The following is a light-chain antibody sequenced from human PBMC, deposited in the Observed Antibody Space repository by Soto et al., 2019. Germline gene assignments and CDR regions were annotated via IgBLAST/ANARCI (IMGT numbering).Light chain of an antibody. V-gene: IGLV1-47*01. J-gene: IGLJ2*01. CDR2: RNN. Sequence: QLVLTQPPSASGTPGQMVTISCSGSSSNIESNFVYWYQQFPGTAPRLLIYRNNQRPSGVPDRFSGSKSGTSASLAISALRSEDEADYYCTVWDDSLRGRLFGGGTKLTVL. CDR3: TVWDDSLRGRL. CDR1: SSNIESNF.